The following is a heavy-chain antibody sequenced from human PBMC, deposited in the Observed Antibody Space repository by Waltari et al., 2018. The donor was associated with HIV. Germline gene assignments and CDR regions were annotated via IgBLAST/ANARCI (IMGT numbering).Heavy chain of an antibody. Sequence: QVELQQWGAGLLKPSETLSLTCAVSGGSLYGFYWSWIRQPPGKGLEWIGEINQSGNTNYRPSRTSRVSISVDTSRNEFSLRLSSVTAADTAVYFCARGPGSVYSALYFARDDVGGQGTLVTVSS. CDR2: INQSGNT. J-gene: IGHJ4*02. CDR3: ARGPGSVYSALYFARDDV. V-gene: IGHV4-34*02. CDR1: GGSLYGFY. D-gene: IGHD5-12*01.